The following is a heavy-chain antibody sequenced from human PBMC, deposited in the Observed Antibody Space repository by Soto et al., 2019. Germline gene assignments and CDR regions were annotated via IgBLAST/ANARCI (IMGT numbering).Heavy chain of an antibody. Sequence: QVQLVQSGAEVRKPGASVKVSCKASGYTFSTSGMSWLRQAPGQGLEWMGWISTYNGDTNDSPKFQDRVTMTSDTSTSTVYMELRSLRSIDTAVYYCARAGAAPYYYYGMDVWGQGTRVTVSS. D-gene: IGHD2-15*01. V-gene: IGHV1-18*01. CDR2: ISTYNGDT. J-gene: IGHJ6*02. CDR3: ARAGAAPYYYYGMDV. CDR1: GYTFSTSG.